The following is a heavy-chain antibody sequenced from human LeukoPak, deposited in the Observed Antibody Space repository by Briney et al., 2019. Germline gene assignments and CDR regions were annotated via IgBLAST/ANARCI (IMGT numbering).Heavy chain of an antibody. V-gene: IGHV3-74*01. Sequence: GGSLRLSCAASGFTFSTYWMHWVRQAPGKGLVWVSRINSDGSRTTYADSVKGRFTISRDNSKNTLYVQMNSLRAEDTAIYYCARGRGYRDYDRPLDYWGQGTLVTVSS. J-gene: IGHJ4*02. CDR1: GFTFSTYW. D-gene: IGHD5-12*01. CDR3: ARGRGYRDYDRPLDY. CDR2: INSDGSRT.